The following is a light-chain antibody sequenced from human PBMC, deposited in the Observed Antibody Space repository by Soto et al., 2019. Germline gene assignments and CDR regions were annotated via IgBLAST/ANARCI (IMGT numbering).Light chain of an antibody. CDR3: SSYTSSSNVV. Sequence: QSALTQPASVSGSPGQSITISCTGTSSDVGGYNYVSWCQQHPDKAPKLMIYDVSNRPSGVSNRFSGSKSGNTASLTISGLQAEDEADYYCSSYTSSSNVVFGGGTKLTVL. V-gene: IGLV2-14*01. J-gene: IGLJ2*01. CDR1: SSDVGGYNY. CDR2: DVS.